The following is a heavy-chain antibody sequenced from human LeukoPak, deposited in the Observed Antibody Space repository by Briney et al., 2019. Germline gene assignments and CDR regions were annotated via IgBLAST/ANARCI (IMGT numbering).Heavy chain of an antibody. V-gene: IGHV3-15*01. D-gene: IGHD6-19*01. CDR2: IKSKTDGGTT. Sequence: GGSLRLSCAASGFTFSNAWMSWVRQAPGKGLEWVGRIKSKTDGGTTDYAAPVKGRFTISRDDSKNTLYLHMNSLKTEDTAVYYCTTDPRQWLVLDYWGQGTLVTVSS. CDR3: TTDPRQWLVLDY. J-gene: IGHJ4*02. CDR1: GFTFSNAW.